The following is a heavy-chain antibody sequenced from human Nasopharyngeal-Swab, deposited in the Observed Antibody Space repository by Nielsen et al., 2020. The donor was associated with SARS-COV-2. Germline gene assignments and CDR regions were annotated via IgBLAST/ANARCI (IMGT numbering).Heavy chain of an antibody. V-gene: IGHV4-59*01. Sequence: WIRQPPGKGLEWIGYIYYSGSTNYNPSLKSRVTISVDTSKNQFSLKLSPVTAADTAVYYCARESPAGDAFDIWGQGTMVTVSS. CDR2: IYYSGST. D-gene: IGHD1-14*01. J-gene: IGHJ3*02. CDR3: ARESPAGDAFDI.